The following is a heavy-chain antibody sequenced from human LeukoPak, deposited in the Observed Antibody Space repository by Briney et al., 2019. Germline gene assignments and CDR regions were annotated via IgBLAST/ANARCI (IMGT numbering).Heavy chain of an antibody. CDR3: ARDLMGQWLVQEFGY. CDR2: ISSSSSYI. Sequence: PGGSLRLSCAASGFTFSSYSMNWVRQAPGKGLEWVSSISSSSSYIYYADSVKGRFTISRDNAKNSLYLQMNSLRAEDTAVYYCARDLMGQWLVQEFGYWGQGTLVTVSS. D-gene: IGHD6-19*01. CDR1: GFTFSSYS. V-gene: IGHV3-21*01. J-gene: IGHJ4*02.